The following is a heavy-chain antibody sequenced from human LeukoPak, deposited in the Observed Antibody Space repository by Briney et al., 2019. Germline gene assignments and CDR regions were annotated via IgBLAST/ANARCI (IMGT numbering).Heavy chain of an antibody. CDR1: GYTFTSYY. V-gene: IGHV1-46*01. Sequence: ASVKVSCKASGYTFTSYYMHWVRQAPGQGLEWMGIINPSGGSTSYAQKFQGRVTMTTDTSTSTAYMELRSLRSDDTAVYYCARDLSINTYSSGWYFDYWGQGTLVTVSS. CDR2: INPSGGST. J-gene: IGHJ4*02. D-gene: IGHD6-19*01. CDR3: ARDLSINTYSSGWYFDY.